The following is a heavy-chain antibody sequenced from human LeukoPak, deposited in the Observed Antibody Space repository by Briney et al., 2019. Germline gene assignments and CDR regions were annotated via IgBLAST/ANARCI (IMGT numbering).Heavy chain of an antibody. CDR1: GFTFSSYW. V-gene: IGHV3-7*03. CDR3: AKDPHPRRSTTITMDY. J-gene: IGHJ4*02. Sequence: GGSLRLSCAASGFTFSSYWMSWVRQAPGKGLEWVANINQDGSEKYYVDSVKGRFTISRDDSKNTLYLQMNSLRAEDTAVYFCAKDPHPRRSTTITMDYWGQGTLVTVSS. D-gene: IGHD2/OR15-2a*01. CDR2: INQDGSEK.